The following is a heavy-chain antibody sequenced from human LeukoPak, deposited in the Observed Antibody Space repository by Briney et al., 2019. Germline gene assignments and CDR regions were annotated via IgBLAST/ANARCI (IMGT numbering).Heavy chain of an antibody. CDR2: ISSSGSTI. V-gene: IGHV3-48*03. Sequence: GGSLRLSCAASGFTLSSYEMNWFRQAPGKGLEWVSYISSSGSTIYYADSVKGRFTISRDNAKNSLYLQMNSLRAEDTAVYYCARGYFEGDYWGQGTLVTVSS. CDR3: ARGYFEGDY. J-gene: IGHJ4*02. CDR1: GFTLSSYE. D-gene: IGHD3-9*01.